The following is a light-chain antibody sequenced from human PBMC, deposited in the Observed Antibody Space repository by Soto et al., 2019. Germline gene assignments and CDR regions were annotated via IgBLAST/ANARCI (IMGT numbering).Light chain of an antibody. J-gene: IGLJ3*02. V-gene: IGLV3-27*01. CDR2: KDS. CDR1: VLAKKY. CDR3: YSAADNNFWV. Sequence: LTQPASVSVSPGQTARITCSGDVLAKKYARWFQQKPGQAPVLVIYKDSERPSGIPERFSGSSSGTTVTLTISGAQVEDEADYYCYSAADNNFWVFGGGTKLTVL.